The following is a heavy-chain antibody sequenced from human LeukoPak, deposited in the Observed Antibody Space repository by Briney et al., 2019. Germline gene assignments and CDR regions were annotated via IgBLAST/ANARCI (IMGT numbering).Heavy chain of an antibody. CDR1: GFTFDDYA. J-gene: IGHJ4*02. D-gene: IGHD3-10*01. CDR3: ARTLTAMVRGVIDY. V-gene: IGHV3-33*08. Sequence: GGSLRLSCAASGFTFDDYAMHWVRQAPGKGLEWVAVIWYDGSNKYYADSVKGRFTISRDNSKNTLYLQMNSLRAEDTAVYYCARTLTAMVRGVIDYWGQGTLVTVSS. CDR2: IWYDGSNK.